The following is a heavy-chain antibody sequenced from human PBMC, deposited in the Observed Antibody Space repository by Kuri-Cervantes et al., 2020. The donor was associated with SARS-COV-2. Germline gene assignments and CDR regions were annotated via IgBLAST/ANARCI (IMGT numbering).Heavy chain of an antibody. CDR1: GFAFSSYD. CDR2: ISHDGSTK. D-gene: IGHD6-6*01. CDR3: ARDHGIEGRPDAGFDY. V-gene: IGHV3-30*03. J-gene: IGHJ4*02. Sequence: GESLKISCAASGFAFSSYDMHWVRQAPGKGLEWVAVISHDGSTKYYADSVKGRFTLSRDTPKNTLFLQMNSLRAEDTAVYYCARDHGIEGRPDAGFDYWGQGTLVTVSS.